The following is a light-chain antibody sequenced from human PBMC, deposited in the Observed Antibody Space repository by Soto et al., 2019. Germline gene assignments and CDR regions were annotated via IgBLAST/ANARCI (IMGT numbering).Light chain of an antibody. V-gene: IGKV3-11*01. CDR3: QQRSNWLT. Sequence: EIVLTQSPATLSSFPGDRVTLSCRASQSVSSYLAWYQQKPGQAPSLLIYDASNRATGIPARFSGSGSGTEFTLTISSLEPEDFAVDYCQQRSNWLTFGGGTKVDIK. CDR1: QSVSSY. CDR2: DAS. J-gene: IGKJ4*01.